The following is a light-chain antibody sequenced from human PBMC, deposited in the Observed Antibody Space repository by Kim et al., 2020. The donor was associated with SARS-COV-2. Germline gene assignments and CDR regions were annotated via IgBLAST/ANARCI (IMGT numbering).Light chain of an antibody. J-gene: IGKJ1*01. CDR1: QSVSSSY. CDR2: GAS. V-gene: IGKV3-20*01. Sequence: PGERAPLSCRASQSVSSSYLAWYQQKPGQAPRLLIYGASSRATGVPDRFSGSGSGTDFTLTITRLEPEDFAVYYCQQYGNSPHTFGQGTKVDIK. CDR3: QQYGNSPHT.